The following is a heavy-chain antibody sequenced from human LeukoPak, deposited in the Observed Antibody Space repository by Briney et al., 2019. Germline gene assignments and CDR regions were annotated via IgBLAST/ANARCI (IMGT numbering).Heavy chain of an antibody. CDR1: GYTFTSYD. CDR3: ARGPEYSSSSSSNWFDP. CDR2: MNPNRGNT. Sequence: ASVKVSCKASGYTFTSYDINWVRQATGQGLEWMGWMNPNRGNTGYAQKFQGRVTMTRNTSISTAYMELSSLRSEDTAVYYCARGPEYSSSSSSNWFDPWGQGTLVTVSS. J-gene: IGHJ5*02. D-gene: IGHD6-6*01. V-gene: IGHV1-8*01.